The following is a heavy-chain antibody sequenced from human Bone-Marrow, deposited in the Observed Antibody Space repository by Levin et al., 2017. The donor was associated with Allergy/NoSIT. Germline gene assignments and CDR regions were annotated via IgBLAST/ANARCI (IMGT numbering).Heavy chain of an antibody. J-gene: IGHJ5*02. V-gene: IGHV3-7*01. CDR3: ARAYDGGFDP. CDR1: GFRFSSYW. D-gene: IGHD3-16*01. CDR2: INQDGGEK. Sequence: QPGGSLRLSCAASGFRFSSYWMGWVRQAPGKGLEWVANINQDGGEKYFVDSLKGRLTISRDNGKNSVYLQMDSLRVEDTAVYYCARAYDGGFDPWGQGTLVTVSA.